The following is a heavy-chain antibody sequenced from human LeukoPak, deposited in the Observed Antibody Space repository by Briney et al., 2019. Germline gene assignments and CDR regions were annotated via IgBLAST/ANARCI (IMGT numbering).Heavy chain of an antibody. Sequence: ASETLSLTCTVSGGSISSYYWSWIRQPPGKGLEWIGYIYYSGSTNYNPSLKSRVTISVDTSKNQFSLKLSSVTAADTAVYYCARISWKSNPLGAFDIWAKGQWSPSLQ. CDR1: GGSISSYY. CDR2: IYYSGST. CDR3: ARISWKSNPLGAFDI. D-gene: IGHD1-1*01. V-gene: IGHV4-59*01. J-gene: IGHJ3*02.